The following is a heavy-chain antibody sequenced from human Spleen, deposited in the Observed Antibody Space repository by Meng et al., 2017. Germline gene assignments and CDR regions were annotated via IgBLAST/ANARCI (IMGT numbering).Heavy chain of an antibody. CDR3: ARQKDGGLAF. Sequence: QLPQSRPDRVMPSTTPPSTCAISGDSVFSNSAAWNWIRQSPSRGLEWLGRTYYRSKWYNDYAGSVKSRITVNPDTSKNQFSLLLNSVTPEDTAVYYCARQKDGGLAFWGQGTLVTVSS. D-gene: IGHD2-15*01. CDR1: GDSVFSNSAA. V-gene: IGHV6-1*01. J-gene: IGHJ4*02. CDR2: TYYRSKWYN.